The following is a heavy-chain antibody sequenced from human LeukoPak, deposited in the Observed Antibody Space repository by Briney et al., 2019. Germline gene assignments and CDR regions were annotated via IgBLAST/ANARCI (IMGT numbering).Heavy chain of an antibody. CDR3: ARHIVGRSMDV. CDR1: GGSMSYDY. CDR2: IYTSGST. J-gene: IGHJ6*02. Sequence: SETLSLTCTVSGGSMSYDYWSWIRQIPGMRLEWIGYIYTSGSTRYNPSLKSRVTISVDTSKNHFSLRLSSVTAADTAVYYCARHIVGRSMDVWGRGTTVTVSS. D-gene: IGHD2-15*01. V-gene: IGHV4-4*09.